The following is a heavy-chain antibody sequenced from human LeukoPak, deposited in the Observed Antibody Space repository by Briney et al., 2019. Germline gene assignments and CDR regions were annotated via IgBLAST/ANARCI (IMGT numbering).Heavy chain of an antibody. Sequence: TGGSLRLSCAASGFAFSDYGMHWVRQAPGKGLEWGAVISSDGRNEYYADSVRGRSTISRDNSKNTVYMQLRSLRGEDTAVYYCAKDRLDGYNFRGMDVWGQGTTVSVSS. CDR2: ISSDGRNE. V-gene: IGHV3-30*18. J-gene: IGHJ6*02. D-gene: IGHD5-24*01. CDR1: GFAFSDYG. CDR3: AKDRLDGYNFRGMDV.